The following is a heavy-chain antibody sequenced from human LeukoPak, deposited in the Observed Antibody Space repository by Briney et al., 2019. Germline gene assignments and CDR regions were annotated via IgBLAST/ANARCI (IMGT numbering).Heavy chain of an antibody. Sequence: SETLSLTCTISGDSISSYYWSWIRQPPGKGLEWIGYIYNSGSTEYNPSLKNRVTISIDTSKKQFSLRLSSVTAADTAVYYCARSHHYGSGSYSYYFDYWGQGTLVTVSS. CDR1: GDSISSYY. CDR3: ARSHHYGSGSYSYYFDY. V-gene: IGHV4-59*08. CDR2: IYNSGST. J-gene: IGHJ4*02. D-gene: IGHD3-10*01.